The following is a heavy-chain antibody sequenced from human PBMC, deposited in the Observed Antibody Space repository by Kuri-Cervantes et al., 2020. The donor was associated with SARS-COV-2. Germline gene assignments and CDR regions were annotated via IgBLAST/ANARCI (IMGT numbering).Heavy chain of an antibody. CDR2: IIPMFGTA. CDR1: GGTFSSYA. D-gene: IGHD2-8*01. CDR3: ARDCSGTDCNVIVYALSD. J-gene: IGHJ4*02. Sequence: SVKVSCKASGGTFSSYAMSWVRQAPGQGLEWMGGIIPMFGTADYAQKFQGRVTITADESTSTVYMELTSLRSDDTAMYYCARDCSGTDCNVIVYALSDWGQGTLVTVSS. V-gene: IGHV1-69*13.